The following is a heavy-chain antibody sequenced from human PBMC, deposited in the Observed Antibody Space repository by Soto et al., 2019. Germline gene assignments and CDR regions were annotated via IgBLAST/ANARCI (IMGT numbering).Heavy chain of an antibody. CDR2: IYPGDSDT. J-gene: IGHJ4*02. D-gene: IGHD3-16*02. CDR1: GYSFTSYW. V-gene: IGHV5-51*01. CDR3: ARHPPTWGSYPKGTSGTMDY. Sequence: WESLKISCKGSGYSFTSYWIGWVRQMPGKGLEWMGIIYPGDSDTRYSASFQGQVTISADKSISTAYLQWSSLKASDTAMYYCARHPPTWGSYPKGTSGTMDYWAQGTLVTAAS.